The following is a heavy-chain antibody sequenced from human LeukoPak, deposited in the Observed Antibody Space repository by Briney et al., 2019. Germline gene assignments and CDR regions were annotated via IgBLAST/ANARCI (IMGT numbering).Heavy chain of an antibody. J-gene: IGHJ4*02. D-gene: IGHD6-19*01. CDR1: GYTLTDYY. CDR2: ISAYNGNT. V-gene: IGHV1-18*04. Sequence: ASVKVSCKASGYTLTDYYMHWVRQAPGQGLEWMGWISAYNGNTNYAQKLQGRVTMTTDTSTSTAYMELRSLRSDDTAVYYCARVVWTIAVAGTGTYDYWGQGTLVTVSS. CDR3: ARVVWTIAVAGTGTYDY.